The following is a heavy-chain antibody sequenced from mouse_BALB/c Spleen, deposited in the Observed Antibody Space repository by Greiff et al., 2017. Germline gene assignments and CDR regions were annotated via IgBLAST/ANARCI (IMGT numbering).Heavy chain of an antibody. D-gene: IGHD1-1*01. CDR1: GFTFSSYA. CDR2: ISSGGST. CDR3: ARNYGSREGFAY. Sequence: EVKLMESGGGLVKPGGSLKLSCAASGFTFSSYAMSWVRQTPEKRLEWVASISSGGSTYYPDSVKGRFTISRDNARNILYLQMSSLRSEDTAMYYCARNYGSREGFAYWGQGTLVTVSA. V-gene: IGHV5-6-5*01. J-gene: IGHJ3*01.